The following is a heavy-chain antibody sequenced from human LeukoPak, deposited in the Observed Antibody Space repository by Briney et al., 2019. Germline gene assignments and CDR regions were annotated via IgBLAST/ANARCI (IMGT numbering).Heavy chain of an antibody. J-gene: IGHJ6*02. CDR1: GGSFSGYY. V-gene: IGHV4-34*01. CDR2: INHSGST. CDR3: ARVLRFLEWLPPDGMDV. D-gene: IGHD3-3*01. Sequence: SETLSHTCAVYGGSFSGYYWSWIRQPPGKGLEWIGEINHSGSTNYNPSLKSRVTISVDTSKNQFSLKLSSVTAADTAVYYCARVLRFLEWLPPDGMDVWGQGTTVTVSS.